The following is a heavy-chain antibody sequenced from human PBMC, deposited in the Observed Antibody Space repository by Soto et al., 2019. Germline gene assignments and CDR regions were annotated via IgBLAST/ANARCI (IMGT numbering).Heavy chain of an antibody. CDR3: VSQRTSVLTQAYFDY. CDR1: GGSVSNSNYY. D-gene: IGHD2-8*01. J-gene: IGHJ4*02. CDR2: VYYRGRS. V-gene: IGHV4-39*01. Sequence: SETLSLTCAVSGGSVSNSNYYWGWIRQSPGKGLEWIGSVYYRGRSYSKSSVKSRVTISVDTSKNQFSLNLNSVTASDTAVYFCVSQRTSVLTQAYFDYWGPGALVTVSS.